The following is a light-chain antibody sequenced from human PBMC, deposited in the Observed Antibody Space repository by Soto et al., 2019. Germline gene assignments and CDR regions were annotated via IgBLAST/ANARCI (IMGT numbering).Light chain of an antibody. V-gene: IGKV1-5*01. Sequence: DIQLTQSPSTLSASVGDRVTISCRARPSISGWLAWYQQRAGKAPNLLIYDASSLESGVPSRFSGSGAGTEFTLTISSLQPDDFASYYCQQYNNYPYTFGQGTKLEIK. CDR1: PSISGW. J-gene: IGKJ2*01. CDR2: DAS. CDR3: QQYNNYPYT.